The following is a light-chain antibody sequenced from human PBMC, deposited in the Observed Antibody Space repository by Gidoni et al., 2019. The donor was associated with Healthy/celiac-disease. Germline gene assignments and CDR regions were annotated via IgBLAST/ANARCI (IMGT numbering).Light chain of an antibody. J-gene: IGKJ2*01. V-gene: IGKV3-20*01. CDR3: QQYGSSPVT. CDR1: QSVSSSY. CDR2: GAS. Sequence: EIVLTQSPGTLSLSPGERATLSCRASQSVSSSYLAWYQQKPGQAPRVLIYGASSRHTGIPDRFSGSGYGTDFTLTISRLEPEDFAVYYCQQYGSSPVTFGQGTKLEIK.